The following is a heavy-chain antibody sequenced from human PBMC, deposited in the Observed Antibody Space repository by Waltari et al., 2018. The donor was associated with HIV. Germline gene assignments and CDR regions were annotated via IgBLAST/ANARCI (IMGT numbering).Heavy chain of an antibody. D-gene: IGHD3-10*01. CDR3: ARGGYYDASGGSPAWYYGMDV. CDR1: GYTLTSYG. CDR2: VSTNSRNT. Sequence: QVQLVQSGVEVKKPGASVKVSCQASGYTLTSYGITWVRQAPGQVLEWTGWVSTNSRNTNYAQRRQCRDSKTTDTARSTAYMELRRLRSDDSSVYYCARGGYYDASGGSPAWYYGMDVGGQGTTVTVSS. V-gene: IGHV1-18*01. J-gene: IGHJ6*02.